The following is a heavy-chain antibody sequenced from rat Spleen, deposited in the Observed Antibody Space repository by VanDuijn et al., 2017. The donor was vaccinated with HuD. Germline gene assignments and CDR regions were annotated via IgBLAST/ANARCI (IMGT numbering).Heavy chain of an antibody. Sequence: QVQLKESGPGLVQPSQTLSLTCTVSGFSLTSNSVHWVRQPPGKSLVWMGTIWAGGGTNYNSAVQSRLSISKDTSKSQVFLKMNSLQTEDTATYYCARGEGFGGYRPNWFAYWGQGTLVTVSS. J-gene: IGHJ3*01. CDR2: IWAGGGT. V-gene: IGHV2-72*01. CDR1: GFSLTSNS. D-gene: IGHD1-11*01. CDR3: ARGEGFGGYRPNWFAY.